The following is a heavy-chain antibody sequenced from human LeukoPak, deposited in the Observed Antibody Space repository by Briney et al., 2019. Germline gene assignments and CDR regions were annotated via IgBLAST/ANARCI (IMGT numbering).Heavy chain of an antibody. CDR3: ARGDYYDSSGYHYSGIDY. CDR1: GFTFSTYA. D-gene: IGHD3-22*01. CDR2: ISHDGSDK. V-gene: IGHV3-30*04. Sequence: GSLRLSCAASGFTFSTYAMHWVRQAPGKGLEWVAVISHDGSDKYYADSVKGRFTISRDNSKNTLYLQMNSLRAEDTAVYYCARGDYYDSSGYHYSGIDYWGQGTLVTLSS. J-gene: IGHJ4*02.